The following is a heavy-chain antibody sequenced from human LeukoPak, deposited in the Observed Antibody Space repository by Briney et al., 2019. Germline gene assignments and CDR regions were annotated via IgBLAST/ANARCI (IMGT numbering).Heavy chain of an antibody. Sequence: GASVKVSCKASGGTFSSYAISWVRQAPGQGLEWMGRIIPILGIANYAQKFQGRVTITADKSTSTAYMELSSLRSEDTAVYYCAREGTSEDYYYGMDVWGQGTTVTVSS. CDR3: AREGTSEDYYYGMDV. CDR1: GGTFSSYA. CDR2: IIPILGIA. D-gene: IGHD3/OR15-3a*01. J-gene: IGHJ6*02. V-gene: IGHV1-69*04.